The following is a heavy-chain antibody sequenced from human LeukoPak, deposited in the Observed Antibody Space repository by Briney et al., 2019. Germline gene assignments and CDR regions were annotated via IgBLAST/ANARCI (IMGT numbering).Heavy chain of an antibody. CDR2: IYYSGST. D-gene: IGHD7-27*01. J-gene: IGHJ3*02. CDR1: GGSISSGGYY. CDR3: ARAVTGVPSGDAFDI. V-gene: IGHV4-31*03. Sequence: SQTLSLTCTVSGGSISSGGYYWSWIRQHPGKGLEWIGYIYYSGSTYYNPSLKSRVTISVDTSKNQFSLKLSSVTAADTAVYYCARAVTGVPSGDAFDIWGQGTMVTVSS.